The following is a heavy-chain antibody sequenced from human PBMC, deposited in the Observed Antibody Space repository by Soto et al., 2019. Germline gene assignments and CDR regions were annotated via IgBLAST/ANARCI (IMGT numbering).Heavy chain of an antibody. Sequence: QVQLQQWGAGLLKPSETLSLTCAVYGGSFSGYYWSWIRQPPGKGLEWIGEINHSGSTNYNPSLKSRLTISVDTSKNQFSLKLSSVTAADTAVYYCATPTDRGYSSSPPSFDYWGQGTLVTVSS. CDR3: ATPTDRGYSSSPPSFDY. J-gene: IGHJ4*02. V-gene: IGHV4-34*01. CDR1: GGSFSGYY. CDR2: INHSGST. D-gene: IGHD6-6*01.